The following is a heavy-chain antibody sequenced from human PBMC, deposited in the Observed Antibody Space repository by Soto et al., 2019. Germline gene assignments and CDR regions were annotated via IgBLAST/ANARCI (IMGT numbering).Heavy chain of an antibody. CDR2: IIPILGIA. CDR1: GGTFSSYT. CDR3: ELRWRAAAGDFDY. J-gene: IGHJ4*02. Sequence: QVQLVQSGAEVKKPGSSVKVSCKASGGTFSSYTISWVRQAPGQGLEWMGRIIPILGIANYAQKFQGRVTITAEKSTSTAYMELSSLRSEDTAVYYGELRWRAAAGDFDYWGQGTLVTVSS. V-gene: IGHV1-69*02. D-gene: IGHD6-13*01.